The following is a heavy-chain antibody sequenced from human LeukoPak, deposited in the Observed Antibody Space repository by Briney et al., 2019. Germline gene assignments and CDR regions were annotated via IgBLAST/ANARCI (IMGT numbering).Heavy chain of an antibody. CDR2: MYTSGNT. D-gene: IGHD3-10*01. CDR1: GGSISSGGYY. Sequence: SETLSLTCTVSGGSISSGGYYWSWIRQPAGKGLEWIGRMYTSGNTNYNPSLKSRATISVDTSKNQFSLKLTSVTAADTAVYYCARLPDYYSRLGAPGWGQGTLVTVSS. J-gene: IGHJ4*02. CDR3: ARLPDYYSRLGAPG. V-gene: IGHV4-61*02.